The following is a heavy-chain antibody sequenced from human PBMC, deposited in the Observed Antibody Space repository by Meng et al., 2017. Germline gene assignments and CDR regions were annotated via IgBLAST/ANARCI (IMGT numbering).Heavy chain of an antibody. CDR2: IIPIFGTA. CDR3: ARESWFDP. CDR1: GGTCSSYG. Sequence: VQQVESGAEVKKPGSSVKVSWKASGGTCSSYGFSWVRQAPGQGLEWMGGIIPIFGTANYAQKFQGRVTITADESTSTAYMELSSLRSEDTAVYYCARESWFDPWGQGTLVTVSS. J-gene: IGHJ5*02. V-gene: IGHV1-69*01.